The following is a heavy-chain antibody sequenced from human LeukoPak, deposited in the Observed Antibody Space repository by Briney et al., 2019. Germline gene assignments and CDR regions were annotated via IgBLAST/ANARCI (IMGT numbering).Heavy chain of an antibody. CDR3: ARALYGDYDSEYYYYMDV. Sequence: ASVRVSCKASGYTFTSYGISWVRQAPGQGLEWMGWMNPNSGNTGYAQKFQGRVTITRNTSISTAYMELSSLRSEDTAVYYCARALYGDYDSEYYYYMDVWGKGTTVTVSS. V-gene: IGHV1-8*03. D-gene: IGHD4-17*01. J-gene: IGHJ6*03. CDR1: GYTFTSYG. CDR2: MNPNSGNT.